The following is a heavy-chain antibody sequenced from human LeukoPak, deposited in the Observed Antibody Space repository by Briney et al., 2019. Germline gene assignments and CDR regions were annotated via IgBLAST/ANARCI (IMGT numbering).Heavy chain of an antibody. Sequence: GTSVKVSCKVSGFTFTSSAMQWVRQARGQRLEWIGWIVVGSGNTNYAQKFQERVTITRDMSTSTAYMELSSLRSEDTAVYYCAAPLIGYCSGGSCYPYQAFDIWGQGTMVTVSS. CDR2: IVVGSGNT. CDR3: AAPLIGYCSGGSCYPYQAFDI. V-gene: IGHV1-58*02. CDR1: GFTFTSSA. J-gene: IGHJ3*02. D-gene: IGHD2-15*01.